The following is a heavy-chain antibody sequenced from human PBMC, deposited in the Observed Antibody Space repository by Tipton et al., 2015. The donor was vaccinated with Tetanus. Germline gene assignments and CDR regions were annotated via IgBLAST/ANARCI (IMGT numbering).Heavy chain of an antibody. J-gene: IGHJ4*02. Sequence: LRLSCTVSGASISSNTYYWGWIRQPPGKGLEWIASVSYSGSTYYNPSLKSRVTMSVDNSKNQFSLKLNSVTAADTAVYYCARESITIFGVVSIDYWGQGTLVTVPS. CDR1: GASISSNTYY. D-gene: IGHD3-3*01. CDR3: ARESITIFGVVSIDY. V-gene: IGHV4-39*07. CDR2: VSYSGST.